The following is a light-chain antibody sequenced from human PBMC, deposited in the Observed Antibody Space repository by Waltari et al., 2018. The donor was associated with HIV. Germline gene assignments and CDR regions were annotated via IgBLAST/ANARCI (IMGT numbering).Light chain of an antibody. CDR3: QSYDISLSGWV. V-gene: IGLV1-40*01. CDR2: GNT. J-gene: IGLJ3*02. Sequence: QSVLTQPPSVSGAPGQRVTISCTGSSSNIGAGYDVHWYQQFPGTAPKVLIYGNTYRPSGGPDRFSGSESGSSASLLITGLQAEDDADYYCQSYDISLSGWVFGGGTKLTVL. CDR1: SSNIGAGYD.